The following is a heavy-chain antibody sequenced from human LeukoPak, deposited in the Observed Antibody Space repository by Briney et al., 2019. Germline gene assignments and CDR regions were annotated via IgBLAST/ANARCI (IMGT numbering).Heavy chain of an antibody. D-gene: IGHD3-3*01. CDR3: AATIFGVANPDY. J-gene: IGHJ4*02. CDR1: GCTFTGYY. Sequence: ASVKVSCKASGCTFTGYYMHWVRQAPGQGLEWMGWINPNSGGTNYAQKFQGRVTMTRDTSISTAYMELSRLRSDDTAVYYCAATIFGVANPDYWGQGTLVTVSS. CDR2: INPNSGGT. V-gene: IGHV1-2*02.